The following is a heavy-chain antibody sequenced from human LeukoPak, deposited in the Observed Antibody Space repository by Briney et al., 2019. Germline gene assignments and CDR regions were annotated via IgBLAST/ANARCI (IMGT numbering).Heavy chain of an antibody. CDR1: GFTFSSYA. J-gene: IGHJ4*02. Sequence: GGSLRLSCAASGFTFSSYAMSWVRQAPGKGLEWVSAISGSGGSTYYADSVKGRFTISRDNSKNTLYLQMNSLRAEDTAVYYCAKEVFSTMVRGVPGVFDYWGQGTLVTVSS. CDR2: ISGSGGST. CDR3: AKEVFSTMVRGVPGVFDY. V-gene: IGHV3-23*01. D-gene: IGHD3-10*01.